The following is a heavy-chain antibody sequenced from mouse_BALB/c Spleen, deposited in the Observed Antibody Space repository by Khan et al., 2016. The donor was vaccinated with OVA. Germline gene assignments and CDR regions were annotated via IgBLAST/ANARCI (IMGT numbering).Heavy chain of an antibody. J-gene: IGHJ4*01. D-gene: IGHD2-4*01. CDR2: IYPGNVNT. CDR1: GSTFTSYY. Sequence: QVQLQQPGPELVKPGASVRISCKASGSTFTSYYIHWVKQRPGQGLEWIGWIYPGNVNTNYNEHFKGKDTLTADKSSSTAYMLLSSLTSEDSAVYFCTRGDYVGTYAMDYWGQGTSVIVSS. CDR3: TRGDYVGTYAMDY. V-gene: IGHV1S56*01.